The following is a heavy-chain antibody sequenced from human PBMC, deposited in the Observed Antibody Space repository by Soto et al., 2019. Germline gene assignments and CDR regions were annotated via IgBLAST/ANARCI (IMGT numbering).Heavy chain of an antibody. CDR3: ARDSFGLDV. J-gene: IGHJ6*01. V-gene: IGHV3-30-3*01. CDR1: GFTFSYYA. Sequence: GVSLRLSCAASGFTFSYYAMHWVRQAPGKGLEWVSFISYDVSNGYYADSMKGRFTISRDNSKNTLYLQMDRLRAEDTAVYYCARDSFGLDVCRQGTTVTVSS. CDR2: ISYDVSNG.